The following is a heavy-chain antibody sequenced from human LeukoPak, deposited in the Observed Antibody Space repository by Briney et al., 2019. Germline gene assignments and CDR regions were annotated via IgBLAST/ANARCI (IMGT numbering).Heavy chain of an antibody. D-gene: IGHD1-14*01. V-gene: IGHV3-7*04. CDR2: IKDDGSEK. Sequence: PGGSLRLSCVVSGFTLSSYWMTWVRQAPGKGLEGVPNIKDDGSEKYSVDSVKGRFTISSDNAKSLLYLQMSSLGAEDTAVYYCARARIDYWGQGTLVTVSS. J-gene: IGHJ4*02. CDR1: GFTLSSYW. CDR3: ARARIDY.